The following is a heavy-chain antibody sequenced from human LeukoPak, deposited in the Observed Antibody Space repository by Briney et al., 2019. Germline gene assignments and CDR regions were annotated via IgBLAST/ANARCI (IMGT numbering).Heavy chain of an antibody. CDR2: TNHSGST. J-gene: IGHJ5*02. V-gene: IGHV4-34*01. CDR1: GGSFSGYY. D-gene: IGHD3-16*02. CDR3: ARGTPTPYDYVWGSYRGQWFDP. Sequence: SETLSLTCAVYGGSFSGYYWSWIRQPPGKGLEWIGETNHSGSTNYNPSLKSRVTISVDTSKNQFSLKLSSVTAADTAVYYCARGTPTPYDYVWGSYRGQWFDPWGQGTLVTVSS.